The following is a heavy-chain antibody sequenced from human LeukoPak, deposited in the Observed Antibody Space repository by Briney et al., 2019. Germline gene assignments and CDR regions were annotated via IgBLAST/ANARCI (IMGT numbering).Heavy chain of an antibody. J-gene: IGHJ4*02. CDR3: ARATYYDSSGYYLYFDY. CDR2: INPSGGST. D-gene: IGHD3-22*01. V-gene: IGHV1-46*01. CDR1: RYTFTSYY. Sequence: ASVKVSCKASRYTFTSYYMHWVRQAPGQGLEWMGIINPSGGSTSYAQKFQGRVTMTRDTSTSTVYMELSSLRSEDTAVYYCARATYYDSSGYYLYFDYWGQGTLVTVSS.